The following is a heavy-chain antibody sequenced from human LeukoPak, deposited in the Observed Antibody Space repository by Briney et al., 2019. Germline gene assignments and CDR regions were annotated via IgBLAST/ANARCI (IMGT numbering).Heavy chain of an antibody. V-gene: IGHV3-7*01. CDR2: IKHDGSEK. D-gene: IGHD3-22*01. J-gene: IGHJ3*02. CDR1: GFTFSTYW. Sequence: GGSLRLSCVASGFTFSTYWMNWVRQAPGKGLEWVANIKHDGSEKNFVDSVKGRFTISRDNANNSLYLQMNSLRAEDTAVYYCARGKNLYYYDSSGPYAFDIWGQGTMVTVSS. CDR3: ARGKNLYYYDSSGPYAFDI.